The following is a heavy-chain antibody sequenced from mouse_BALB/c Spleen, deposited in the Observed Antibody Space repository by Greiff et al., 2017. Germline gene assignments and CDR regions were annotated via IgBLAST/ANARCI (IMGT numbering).Heavy chain of an antibody. D-gene: IGHD2-4*01. CDR1: GFTFSSYA. CDR3: ARVYYDYDDGDYFDY. J-gene: IGHJ2*01. CDR2: ISSGGSYT. Sequence: EVQLVESGGGLVKPGGSLKLSCAASGFTFSSYAMSWVRQTPEKRLEWVATISSGGSYTYYPDSVKGRFTISRDNAKNTLYLQMSSLRSEDTAMYYCARVYYDYDDGDYFDYWGQGTTLTVSS. V-gene: IGHV5-9-3*01.